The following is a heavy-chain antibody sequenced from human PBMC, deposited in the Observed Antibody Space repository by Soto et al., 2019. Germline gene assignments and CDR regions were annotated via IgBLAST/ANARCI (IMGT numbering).Heavy chain of an antibody. D-gene: IGHD3-10*01. CDR1: GGSISSGDYY. CDR2: IYYSGST. V-gene: IGHV4-30-4*01. CDR3: ARVGGFGATTIDY. J-gene: IGHJ4*02. Sequence: QVQLQESGPGLVKPSQTLSLTCTVSGGSISSGDYYWSWIRQPPGKGLEWIGYIYYSGSTYYNPSPKSRVTISVAPSTTHFSLKLSSVTAAATAVYYCARVGGFGATTIDYWGQGTLVTVSS.